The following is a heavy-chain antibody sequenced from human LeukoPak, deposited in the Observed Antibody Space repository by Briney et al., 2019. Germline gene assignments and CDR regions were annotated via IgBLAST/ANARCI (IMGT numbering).Heavy chain of an antibody. V-gene: IGHV3-7*02. CDR3: ARGIAAAGRVVDS. Sequence: GGSLRLSCAASGFTFSSYWMNWVRRAPGKGLEWVANIYQDGSEKYFVDSVKGRFTISRDNAKNSLYLQVSGLRAEDTAVYYCARGIAAAGRVVDSWGQGTLVTVSS. CDR1: GFTFSSYW. J-gene: IGHJ4*02. D-gene: IGHD6-13*01. CDR2: IYQDGSEK.